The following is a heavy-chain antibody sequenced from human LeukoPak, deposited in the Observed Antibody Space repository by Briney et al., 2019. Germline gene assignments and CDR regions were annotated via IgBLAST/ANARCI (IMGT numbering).Heavy chain of an antibody. V-gene: IGHV4-59*08. CDR1: GVSISSYY. CDR2: VFYSGST. CDR3: ARHTTVVPPHYFDY. J-gene: IGHJ4*02. Sequence: PSETLSLTCTVSGVSISSYYWSWIWQPPGKGLEWIGYVFYSGSTNYNPSLKSRVTMSLGTSKNQISLKLSSVTAADTAMYYCARHTTVVPPHYFDYWGQGTLVTVSS. D-gene: IGHD4-23*01.